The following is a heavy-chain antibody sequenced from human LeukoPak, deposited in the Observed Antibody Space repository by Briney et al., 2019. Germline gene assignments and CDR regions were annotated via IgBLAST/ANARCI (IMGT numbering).Heavy chain of an antibody. CDR2: LSSDGSNE. D-gene: IGHD4-17*01. CDR3: ARDDYGDYIPAY. V-gene: IGHV3-30*04. J-gene: IGHJ4*02. Sequence: RGSLRLSCAASGFTFSSYEMNWVRQAPGKGLAWLALLSSDGSNEYYADSVKGRFTISRDYSKNTLYLQMDRLRLEDTAIYYCARDDYGDYIPAYWGQGTLVTVSS. CDR1: GFTFSSYE.